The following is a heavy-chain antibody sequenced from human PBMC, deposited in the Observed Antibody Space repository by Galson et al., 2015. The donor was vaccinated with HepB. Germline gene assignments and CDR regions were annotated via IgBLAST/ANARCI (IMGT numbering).Heavy chain of an antibody. J-gene: IGHJ4*02. CDR3: ARHSPQEEQWLGLVDY. V-gene: IGHV4-59*08. CDR1: GGSISSYY. D-gene: IGHD6-19*01. CDR2: IYYSGST. Sequence: LSLTCTVSGGSISSYYWSWIRQPPGKGLEWIGYIYYSGSTNYNPSLKSRVTISVDTSKNQFSLKLSSVTAADTAVYYCARHSPQEEQWLGLVDYWGQGTLVTVSS.